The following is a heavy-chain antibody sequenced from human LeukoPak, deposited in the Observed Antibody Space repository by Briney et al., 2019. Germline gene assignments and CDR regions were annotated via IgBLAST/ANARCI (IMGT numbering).Heavy chain of an antibody. CDR3: ARYSGSYFDPFGTYGMDV. Sequence: GGPRRLSWAPSEFTFSSYSMNWVRKAPGKGLEWSSSISSSSSYIYYADSVKGRFTISRDNAKNSLYLQMNSLRAEDTVVYYCARYSGSYFDPFGTYGMDVWGQGTTVTVSS. V-gene: IGHV3-21*01. CDR2: ISSSSSYI. CDR1: EFTFSSYS. J-gene: IGHJ6*02. D-gene: IGHD1-26*01.